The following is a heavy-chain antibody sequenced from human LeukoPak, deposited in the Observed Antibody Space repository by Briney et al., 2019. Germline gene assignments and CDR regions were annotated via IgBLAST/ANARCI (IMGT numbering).Heavy chain of an antibody. CDR2: IDPSSSST. CDR3: ARNRSPFYDFWSGYREGGAFDI. V-gene: IGHV1-46*01. J-gene: IGHJ3*02. D-gene: IGHD3-3*01. CDR1: GYTFTSYG. Sequence: ASVKVSCKASGYTFTSYGISWVRQAPGQGLEWMGIIDPSSSSTSYPQNFQGRLTMTRDTSTSTVYMGLSSLRSEDTAVYYCARNRSPFYDFWSGYREGGAFDIWGQGTMVTVSS.